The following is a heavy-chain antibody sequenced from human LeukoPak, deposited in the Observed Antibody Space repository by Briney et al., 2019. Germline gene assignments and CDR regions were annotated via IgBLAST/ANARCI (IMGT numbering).Heavy chain of an antibody. J-gene: IGHJ6*03. V-gene: IGHV4-59*11. CDR2: IHYSGST. CDR1: GGSISSHF. CDR3: ARRTGYLNYYYYYCMDV. Sequence: SETLSLTCTVSGGSISSHFWTWIRQPPGKGLEWIGYIHYSGSTNYNPSLKSRVTISVDTSRNQFSLKLSSVTAADSAVYYCARRTGYLNYYYYYCMDVWGNGTTVTVSS. D-gene: IGHD3/OR15-3a*01.